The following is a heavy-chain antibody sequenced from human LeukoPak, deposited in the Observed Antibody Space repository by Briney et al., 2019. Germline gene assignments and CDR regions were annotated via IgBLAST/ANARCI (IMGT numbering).Heavy chain of an antibody. CDR3: ARVDYSDFSGQKYFQD. CDR2: IYSDGST. V-gene: IGHV3-66*01. Sequence: GGSLRVSCAASGFTVSTNYISWVRQAPGKGLEWVSIIYSDGSTYYADSVKGRFTVSRDNSKNTLFLQLNSLRPEDTAVYYCARVDYSDFSGQKYFQDWGQGTLVTVSS. CDR1: GFTVSTNY. J-gene: IGHJ1*01. D-gene: IGHD3-22*01.